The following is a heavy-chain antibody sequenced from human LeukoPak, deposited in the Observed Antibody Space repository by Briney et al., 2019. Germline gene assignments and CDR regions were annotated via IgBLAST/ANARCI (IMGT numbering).Heavy chain of an antibody. J-gene: IGHJ4*02. CDR1: GFTVSSNY. D-gene: IGHD1-26*01. CDR3: AKWVGATPPVDY. CDR2: IYSGGST. V-gene: IGHV3-53*01. Sequence: GGSLRLSCAASGFTVSSNYMSWVRQAPGKGLEWVSVIYSGGSTYYADSVKGRFTISRDNSKNTLYLQMNSLRAEDTAVYYCAKWVGATPPVDYWGQGTLVTVSS.